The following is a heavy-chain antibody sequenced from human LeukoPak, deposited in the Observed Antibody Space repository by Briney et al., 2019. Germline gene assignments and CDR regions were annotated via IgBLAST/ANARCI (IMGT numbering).Heavy chain of an antibody. CDR3: AKDRGSGYCSSTSCSNWFDP. D-gene: IGHD2-2*01. Sequence: GGSLRLSCAASGFTFSPYGMHWVRQAPGKGLEWVAVISYDGSNKYYADSVKGRFTISRDNSKNTLYLQMNSLRAEDTAVYYCAKDRGSGYCSSTSCSNWFDPWGQGTLVTVSS. CDR2: ISYDGSNK. CDR1: GFTFSPYG. V-gene: IGHV3-30*18. J-gene: IGHJ5*02.